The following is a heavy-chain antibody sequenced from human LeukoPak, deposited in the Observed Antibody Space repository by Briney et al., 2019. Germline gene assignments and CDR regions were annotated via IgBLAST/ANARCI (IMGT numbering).Heavy chain of an antibody. Sequence: SETLSLTCTVSGGSISSYCWSRIRQPAGKGLEWIGRIYTSGSTNYNPSLKSRVTMSVDTSKNQISLKLSSVTAADTAVYYCARDSGYCSGGSCSTFDYWGQGTLVTVSS. CDR3: ARDSGYCSGGSCSTFDY. CDR1: GGSISSYC. CDR2: IYTSGST. V-gene: IGHV4-4*07. J-gene: IGHJ4*02. D-gene: IGHD2-15*01.